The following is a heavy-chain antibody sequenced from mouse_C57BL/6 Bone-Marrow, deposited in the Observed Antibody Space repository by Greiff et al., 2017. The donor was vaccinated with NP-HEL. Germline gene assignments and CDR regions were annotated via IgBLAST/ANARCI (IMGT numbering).Heavy chain of an antibody. CDR1: GYTFTSYG. D-gene: IGHD1-1*01. CDR2: IYPRSGNT. Sequence: QVQLQQSGAELARPGASVKLSCKASGYTFTSYGISWVKQRPGQGLEWIGEIYPRSGNTYYNEKFKGKATLTADKSSSTAYMELRSLTSEDSAVYFCARHYGSRDYWGQGTTLTVSS. V-gene: IGHV1-81*01. CDR3: ARHYGSRDY. J-gene: IGHJ2*01.